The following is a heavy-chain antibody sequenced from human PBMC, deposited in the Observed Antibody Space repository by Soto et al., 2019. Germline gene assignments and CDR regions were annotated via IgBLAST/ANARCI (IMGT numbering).Heavy chain of an antibody. J-gene: IGHJ3*02. V-gene: IGHV1-18*04. CDR2: ISGYNGDT. Sequence: QVRLVQSGAELKKPGASVKVSCKASGYTFISHGISWVRQAPGQGLEWMGWISGYNGDTNYAQKLQGRVTMTTDTSTSTAYMEVTSLRSDDTAIYYCARDRKGSWFDAFDIWGQGTMVTVTS. CDR3: ARDRKGSWFDAFDI. D-gene: IGHD6-13*01. CDR1: GYTFISHG.